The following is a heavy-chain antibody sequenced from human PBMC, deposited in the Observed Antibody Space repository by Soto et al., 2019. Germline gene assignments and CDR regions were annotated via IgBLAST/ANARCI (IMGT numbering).Heavy chain of an antibody. Sequence: PSENVSLTCTVSDGSSSRYYWSWIRQSPGKGLEWIGYIYYSGSTNYNPSLKSRVTISVDTSKNQFSLKLSSVTAADTAVYYCARNSGYSYGYGDNWFDPWGQGTLVTVSS. CDR2: IYYSGST. D-gene: IGHD5-18*01. J-gene: IGHJ5*02. CDR3: ARNSGYSYGYGDNWFDP. V-gene: IGHV4-59*01. CDR1: DGSSSRYY.